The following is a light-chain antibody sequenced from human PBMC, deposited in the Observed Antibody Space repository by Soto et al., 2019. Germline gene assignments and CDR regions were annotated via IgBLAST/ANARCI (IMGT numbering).Light chain of an antibody. V-gene: IGLV2-23*02. CDR3: CSYVGSSIMM. Sequence: QSALTQPASMSGSPGQSITISCTGTSSDVGLYNLVSWYQHLPGQAPKLIIYEVNERPSGISDRFSGSKSGNTASLTISGLRDEDEGAYNCCSYVGSSIMMFGGGTKVTVL. J-gene: IGLJ3*02. CDR2: EVN. CDR1: SSDVGLYNL.